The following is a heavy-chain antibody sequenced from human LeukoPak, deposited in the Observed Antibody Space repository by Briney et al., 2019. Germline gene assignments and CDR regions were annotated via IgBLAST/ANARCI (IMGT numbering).Heavy chain of an antibody. CDR1: GFTLSGYP. V-gene: IGHV3-33*08. CDR2: IWYDGSNK. J-gene: IGHJ4*02. Sequence: GGSLRLSCAPSGFTLSGYPMGWVPRAPGKGLEWVAVIWYDGSNKYYADSVKGRFTISRDNSKNTLYLQMNSLRAEDTAVYYCASLDLWGQGTLVTVST. D-gene: IGHD1-1*01. CDR3: ASLDL.